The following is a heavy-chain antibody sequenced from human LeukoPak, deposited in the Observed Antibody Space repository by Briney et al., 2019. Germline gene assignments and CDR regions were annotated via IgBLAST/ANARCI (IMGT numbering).Heavy chain of an antibody. D-gene: IGHD3-16*01. CDR2: ISSGDST. J-gene: IGHJ6*02. CDR3: ARLRGRITLGDPPYGMDV. Sequence: PGGSLRLSCAASGFTVSSNYMTWLRQAPGKGLEWVSVISSGDSTYYADSVKGRFTISRDTSKNTLYLQMNSLRAEDTAVYYCARLRGRITLGDPPYGMDVWGQGTTVTVSS. CDR1: GFTVSSNY. V-gene: IGHV3-53*01.